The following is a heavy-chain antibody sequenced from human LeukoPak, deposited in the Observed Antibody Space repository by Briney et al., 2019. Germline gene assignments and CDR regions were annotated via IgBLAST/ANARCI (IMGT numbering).Heavy chain of an antibody. CDR2: ISVSGENT. CDR3: AKYGSGTYYNGLH. V-gene: IGHV3-23*01. Sequence: GGSPRLSCAASGFTFSSYAMTWVRQAPGKGLQWVSTISVSGENTYYADSVKGRFTISRGISESTLYLQMNSLRDEDTALYYCAKYGSGTYYNGLHWGQGTLVTVSS. D-gene: IGHD3-10*01. J-gene: IGHJ4*02. CDR1: GFTFSSYA.